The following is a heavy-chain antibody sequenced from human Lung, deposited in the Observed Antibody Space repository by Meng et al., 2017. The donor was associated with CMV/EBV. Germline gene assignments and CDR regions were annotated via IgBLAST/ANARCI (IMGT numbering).Heavy chain of an antibody. V-gene: IGHV3-30*04. CDR2: ISYDGSNK. D-gene: IGHD2-2*01. J-gene: IGHJ4*02. CDR1: GFIFNSYA. CDR3: ARDRNQLLLGGVFDY. Sequence: GESXKISCAAPGFIFNSYAMHWVRQAPGKGLECVAIISYDGSNKYYVDSVKGRFIISRDKSKNTLYLQMNSLRAEDTAVYYCARDRNQLLLGGVFDYWGQGTLVTVSS.